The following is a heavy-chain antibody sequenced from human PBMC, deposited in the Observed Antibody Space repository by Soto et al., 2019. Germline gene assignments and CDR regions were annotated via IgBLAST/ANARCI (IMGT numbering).Heavy chain of an antibody. Sequence: QVQLVESGGGVVQPGTSLRLSCAASGFRFKSFVMHWVRQAPGKGLEWVAFTSYDGNNKDYGDSVKGRFTVSRDNSQNTLHLQMDVLRPEDTALYYCARWGTTGGFDLWGQGTVVSVSS. CDR3: ARWGTTGGFDL. J-gene: IGHJ4*02. CDR1: GFRFKSFV. V-gene: IGHV3-30*19. D-gene: IGHD3-16*01. CDR2: TSYDGNNK.